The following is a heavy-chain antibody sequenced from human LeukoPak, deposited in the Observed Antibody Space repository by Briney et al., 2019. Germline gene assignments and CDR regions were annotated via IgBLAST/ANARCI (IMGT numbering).Heavy chain of an antibody. CDR3: ACVGMVASGFDY. D-gene: IGHD1-26*01. V-gene: IGHV4-59*02. J-gene: IGHJ4*02. CDR2: IYYIRST. CDR1: RGSVSRYY. Sequence: SGPTLVNPSETLSLTCTVPRGSVSRYYWGWIRQPPGKGLEWIWYIYYIRSTTYNPSLKSRVTISVDTSTNQFSLKLSSVTAVDTAVYDCACVGMVASGFDYWGQGTLVTVSS.